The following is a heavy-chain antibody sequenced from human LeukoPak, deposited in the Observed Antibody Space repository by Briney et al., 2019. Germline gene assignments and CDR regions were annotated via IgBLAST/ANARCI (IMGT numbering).Heavy chain of an antibody. CDR1: GYTFTSYD. J-gene: IGHJ6*03. CDR2: MNPNSGNT. V-gene: IGHV1-8*01. D-gene: IGHD6-6*01. CDR3: ARVKYSSSSGGYYYYYMDV. Sequence: GASVKVSCKASGYTFTSYDINWVRQATGQGLEWMGWMNPNSGNTGYAQKFQGRVTMTRNTSISTAYMELSSLRSEDTAVYYCARVKYSSSSGGYYYYYMDVWGKGTTVTVSS.